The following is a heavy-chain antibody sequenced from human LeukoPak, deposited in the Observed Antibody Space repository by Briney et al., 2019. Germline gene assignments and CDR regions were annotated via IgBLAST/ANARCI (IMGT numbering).Heavy chain of an antibody. CDR3: AKSPRPDMGY. CDR1: GFTFSSYA. D-gene: IGHD2-2*01. CDR2: VSGGGNT. Sequence: GGSLRLSCAASGFTFSSYAMSWVRQAPGKGLEWVSSVSGGGNTYYADSVKGRFTISRDNSKNTLYMQMNSLRAEDTAVYYCAKSPRPDMGYWGQGTLVTVSS. V-gene: IGHV3-23*01. J-gene: IGHJ4*02.